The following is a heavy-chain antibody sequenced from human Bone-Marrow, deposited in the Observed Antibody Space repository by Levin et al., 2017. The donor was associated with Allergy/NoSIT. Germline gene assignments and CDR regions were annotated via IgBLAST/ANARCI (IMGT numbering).Heavy chain of an antibody. J-gene: IGHJ4*02. D-gene: IGHD3-3*01. CDR2: ISYDGSNK. V-gene: IGHV3-30*03. Sequence: GGSLRLSCAASGFTFSSYGMHWVRQAPGKGLEWVAVISYDGSNKYYADSVKGRFTISRDNSKNTLYLQMNSLRAEDTAVYYCARNDFWSGTPAGWGQGTLVTVSS. CDR3: ARNDFWSGTPAG. CDR1: GFTFSSYG.